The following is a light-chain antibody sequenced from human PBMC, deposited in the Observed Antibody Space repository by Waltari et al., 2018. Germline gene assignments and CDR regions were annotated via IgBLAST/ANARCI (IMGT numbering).Light chain of an antibody. Sequence: DLQMTQSPSTLSASVGDRVSITCRASQSIVSWLAWYQQRPGKAPKLLIYDASTLESGVPSRFSGSRSGTDFSFTITSLQSEDIATYYCQQYADLPWTFGQGTKVEIK. CDR1: QSIVSW. J-gene: IGKJ1*01. CDR3: QQYADLPWT. V-gene: IGKV1-5*01. CDR2: DAS.